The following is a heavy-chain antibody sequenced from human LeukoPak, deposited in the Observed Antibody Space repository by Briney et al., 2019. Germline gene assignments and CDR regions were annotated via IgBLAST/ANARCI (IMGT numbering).Heavy chain of an antibody. V-gene: IGHV3-66*02. Sequence: PGGSLRLSCAASGSTVGSNHLTWVRQAPGKGLEWVSIFYYAGTIYYADSVKGRFTVSRDNSKNTLYLQMNSLRPEDTAVYYCGRGYSWCYHVCDDWGQGTLVTVSS. D-gene: IGHD1-26*01. J-gene: IGHJ4*02. CDR2: FYYAGTI. CDR1: GSTVGSNH. CDR3: GRGYSWCYHVCDD.